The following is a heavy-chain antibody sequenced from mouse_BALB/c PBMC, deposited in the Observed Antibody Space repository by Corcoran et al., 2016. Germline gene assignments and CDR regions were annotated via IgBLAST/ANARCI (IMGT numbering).Heavy chain of an antibody. D-gene: IGHD1-1*01. CDR3: AKGSSSYPDY. V-gene: IGHV1-26*01. Sequence: EVQLQQSGPELVKPWASVKISCKASGYSFTGYYMHWVKQSHVKSLEWIGRINPYNGATSYNQNFKDKASVTVDKSSSTAYMGLHSLTSADSAVYYCAKGSSSYPDYWGQGTTLAVSS. CDR1: GYSFTGYY. CDR2: INPYNGAT. J-gene: IGHJ2*01.